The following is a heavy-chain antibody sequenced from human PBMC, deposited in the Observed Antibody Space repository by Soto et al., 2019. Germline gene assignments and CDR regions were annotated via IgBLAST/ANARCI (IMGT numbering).Heavy chain of an antibody. V-gene: IGHV1-18*01. Sequence: QVQMVQSGTEVKRPGASVEISCKTSGYTFTNSEISWVRQAPGRSLEWMGWINTYNGNTNFAQKLQGRVTLTKDTSTSRAYMELRSLTSDDTALYYCARGFQRYDSWGQGTRVTVSS. CDR3: ARGFQRYDS. J-gene: IGHJ5*01. CDR2: INTYNGNT. D-gene: IGHD3-3*01. CDR1: GYTFTNSE.